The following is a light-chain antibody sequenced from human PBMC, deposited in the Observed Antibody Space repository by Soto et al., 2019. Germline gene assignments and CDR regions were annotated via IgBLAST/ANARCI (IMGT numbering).Light chain of an antibody. Sequence: DIQMTQSGSTLPASVGDRVTITCRASQTINNWLAWYQQKPGKAPKLLIYKTSSLQSGVPSRFSGSGSGTEFTLTISCLQPDDFATYYCQQYSSYSVYTFGQGTKVEIK. CDR3: QQYSSYSVYT. V-gene: IGKV1-5*03. CDR1: QTINNW. CDR2: KTS. J-gene: IGKJ2*01.